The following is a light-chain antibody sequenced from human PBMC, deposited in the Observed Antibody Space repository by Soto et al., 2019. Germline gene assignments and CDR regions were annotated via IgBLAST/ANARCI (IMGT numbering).Light chain of an antibody. CDR1: QSVSSSS. J-gene: IGKJ1*01. V-gene: IGKV3-20*01. CDR2: GAS. Sequence: VLTQFPDTLSLSPGERATLSCRASQSVSSSSLAWYQQRRGQAPRLLIHGASSRATSIPDRFSGSGSGTDFTLTISRLEPEDFAVYYCQQYGSTPRTFGQGTKVDIK. CDR3: QQYGSTPRT.